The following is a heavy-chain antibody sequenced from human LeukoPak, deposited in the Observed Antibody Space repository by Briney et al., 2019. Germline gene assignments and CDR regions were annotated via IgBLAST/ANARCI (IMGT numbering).Heavy chain of an antibody. V-gene: IGHV1-69*13. J-gene: IGHJ6*04. CDR1: GGTFSSYA. D-gene: IGHD2-2*02. CDR2: IIPIFGTA. Sequence: SVKVSCKASGGTFSSYAISWVRQAPGQGLEWMGGIIPIFGTANYAQKFQGRVTITADGSTSTAYMELSSLRSEDTAVYYCAREQGYCSSTSSYTGMDVWGKGTTVTVSS. CDR3: AREQGYCSSTSSYTGMDV.